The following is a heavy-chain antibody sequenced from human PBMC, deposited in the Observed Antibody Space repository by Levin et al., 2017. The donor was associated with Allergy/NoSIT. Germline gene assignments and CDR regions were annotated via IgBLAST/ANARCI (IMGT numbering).Heavy chain of an antibody. J-gene: IGHJ4*02. D-gene: IGHD6-19*01. CDR1: GFTFSSYG. V-gene: IGHV3-33*01. CDR2: IWYDGSNK. Sequence: GGSLRLSCAASGFTFSSYGMHWVRQAPGKGLEWVAVIWYDGSNKYYADSVKGRFTISRDNSKNTLYLQMNSLRAEDTAVYYCARGQIAVAGRGALGYWGQGTLVTVSS. CDR3: ARGQIAVAGRGALGY.